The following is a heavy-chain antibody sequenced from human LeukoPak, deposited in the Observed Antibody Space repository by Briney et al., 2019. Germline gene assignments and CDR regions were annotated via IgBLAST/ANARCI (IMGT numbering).Heavy chain of an antibody. CDR3: ASGVVVTAMVAFDI. Sequence: SETLSLTCAVYGGSFSGYYWSWIRQPPGKGLEWIGEINHSGSTNYNPSLKSRVTISVDKSKNQFSLKLSSVTAADTAVYYCASGVVVTAMVAFDIWGQGTMVTVSS. D-gene: IGHD2-21*02. J-gene: IGHJ3*02. V-gene: IGHV4-34*01. CDR2: INHSGST. CDR1: GGSFSGYY.